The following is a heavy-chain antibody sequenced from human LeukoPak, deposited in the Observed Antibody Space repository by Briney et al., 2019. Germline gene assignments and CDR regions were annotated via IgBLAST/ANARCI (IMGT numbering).Heavy chain of an antibody. J-gene: IGHJ4*02. Sequence: SETLSLTCTVSGGSFSSSSYYWGWIRQPPGKGLEWIGSIYYSGSTYYNPSLKSRVTISVDTSKNQFSLKLSSVTAADTAVYYCARHYGGYANYWGQGTLVTVSS. CDR2: IYYSGST. V-gene: IGHV4-39*01. CDR3: ARHYGGYANY. D-gene: IGHD5-12*01. CDR1: GGSFSSSSYY.